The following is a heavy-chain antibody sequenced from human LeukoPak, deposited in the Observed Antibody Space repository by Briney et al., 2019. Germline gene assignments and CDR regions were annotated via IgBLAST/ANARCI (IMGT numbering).Heavy chain of an antibody. J-gene: IGHJ4*02. CDR1: GGSIRSSSHY. D-gene: IGHD1-7*01. Sequence: SETLSLTCTVSGGSIRSSSHYWGWIRQPPGKGLEWIGSIYHSGSTYYTPSLKSLVTISVDTSKNQFSLKLSPVTAAGTAVYYCARASITGTIYYWGQGTLVTVSS. CDR3: ARASITGTIYY. V-gene: IGHV4-39*07. CDR2: IYHSGST.